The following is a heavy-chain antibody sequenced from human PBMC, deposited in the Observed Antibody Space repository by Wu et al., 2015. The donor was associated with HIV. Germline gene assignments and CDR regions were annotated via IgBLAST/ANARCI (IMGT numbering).Heavy chain of an antibody. Sequence: QVQLEQSGPEMKKPGASLKVSCKASGYTFTGYYVHWVRQAPGKGLEWMGRLNPNTGATDFAQKFQGRVTMTRDTSINTAYMELHRLTSDDTAVYYCAGYSSGYNWLRYWGQGTLVTVSS. V-gene: IGHV1-2*02. D-gene: IGHD3-22*01. CDR1: GYTFTGYY. CDR3: AGYSSGYNWLRY. CDR2: LNPNTGAT. J-gene: IGHJ4*02.